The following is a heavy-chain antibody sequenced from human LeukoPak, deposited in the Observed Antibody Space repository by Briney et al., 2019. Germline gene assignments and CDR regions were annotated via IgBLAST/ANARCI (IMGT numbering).Heavy chain of an antibody. D-gene: IGHD2-15*01. CDR3: ARGNVVFSAAFVY. V-gene: IGHV4-34*01. J-gene: IGHJ4*02. Sequence: PSETLSLTCAVYGGSFSGYYWSWIRQPPGKGLEWIGEINHSGSTNYNPSLKGRVTISVDTSKNQFSLKLSSVTAADTAVYYCARGNVVFSAAFVYWGQGTLVTVSP. CDR2: INHSGST. CDR1: GGSFSGYY.